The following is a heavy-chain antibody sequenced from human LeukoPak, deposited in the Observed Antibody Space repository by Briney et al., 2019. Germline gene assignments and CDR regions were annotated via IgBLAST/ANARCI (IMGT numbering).Heavy chain of an antibody. D-gene: IGHD6-13*01. V-gene: IGHV4-59*01. CDR2: IYYSGST. CDR1: GGSISSYY. J-gene: IGHJ4*02. Sequence: SESLSLTSTVSGGSISSYYWSWIRQPPGKGLEWIGYIYYSGSTNYNPSLKSRVTISVDTSKNQFSLKLSSVTAADTAVYYCARDQGIAAAGTYDYWGQGTLVTVSS. CDR3: ARDQGIAAAGTYDY.